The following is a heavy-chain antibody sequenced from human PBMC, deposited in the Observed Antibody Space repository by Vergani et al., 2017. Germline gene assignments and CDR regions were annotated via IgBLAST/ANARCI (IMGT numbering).Heavy chain of an antibody. Sequence: QVQLVESGGGVVQPGGSRRLSCAASGFSFSSYGMHWVRQAPGKGLEWVAVISYDGSNKYYADSVKGRFTISRDNSKNTLYLQMNSLRAEDTAVYYCGIAAAGTYYYYYMDVWGKGP. CDR2: ISYDGSNK. J-gene: IGHJ6*03. CDR1: GFSFSSYG. D-gene: IGHD6-13*01. CDR3: GIAAAGTYYYYYMDV. V-gene: IGHV3-30*03.